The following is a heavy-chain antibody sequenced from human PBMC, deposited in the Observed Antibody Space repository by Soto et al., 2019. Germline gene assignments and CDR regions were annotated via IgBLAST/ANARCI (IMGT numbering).Heavy chain of an antibody. V-gene: IGHV4-34*01. CDR1: GGSFSGYY. CDR3: ARDAPRFRKFFDY. Sequence: SETLSLTCAVYGGSFSGYYWSWIRQPPGKGLEWIGEINHSGSTNYNPSLKSRVTISVDTSKNQFSLKLSSVTAADTAVYYCARDAPRFRKFFDYWGQGTLVTVSS. D-gene: IGHD3-10*01. J-gene: IGHJ4*02. CDR2: INHSGST.